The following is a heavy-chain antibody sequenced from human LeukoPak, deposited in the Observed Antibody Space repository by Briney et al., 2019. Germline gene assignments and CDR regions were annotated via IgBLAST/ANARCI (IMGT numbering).Heavy chain of an antibody. V-gene: IGHV3-48*01. CDR1: GFIFSSYS. CDR2: ISSSSSTI. J-gene: IGHJ4*02. D-gene: IGHD2-21*01. Sequence: GGSLRLSCAASGFIFSSYSMNWVRQAPGKGLEWVSYISSSSSTIYYADSVKGRFTISRDNAKNSLYLQMHSLRAEDTAVYYCARDPDILLGVNFDYWGQGALVIVSS. CDR3: ARDPDILLGVNFDY.